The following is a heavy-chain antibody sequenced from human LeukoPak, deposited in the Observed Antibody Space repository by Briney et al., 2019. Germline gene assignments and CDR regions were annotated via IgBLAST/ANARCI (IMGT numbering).Heavy chain of an antibody. CDR2: INPSGGST. CDR3: ARGSRSYRHQINWFDP. D-gene: IGHD3-16*02. V-gene: IGHV1-46*01. CDR1: GYTFTSYY. Sequence: ASVKVSCKASGYTFTSYYMHWVRQAPGQGLERMGIINPSGGSTSYAQKFQGRVTMTRDTSTSTVYMELSSLRSEDTAVYYCARGSRSYRHQINWFDPWGQGTLVTVSS. J-gene: IGHJ5*02.